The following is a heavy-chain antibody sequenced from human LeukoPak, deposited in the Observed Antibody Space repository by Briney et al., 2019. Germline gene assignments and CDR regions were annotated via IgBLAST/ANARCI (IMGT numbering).Heavy chain of an antibody. V-gene: IGHV1-2*02. CDR1: GYTFTGYY. J-gene: IGHJ4*02. Sequence: ASVKVSCKPSGYTFTGYYMHWVRQAPGQGLEWMGWINPDSGGTNYAQKFQGRVIMTRDTSISTAYMELSRLISDDTAVYYCARAGTALVADYWGQGTLVTVSS. CDR2: INPDSGGT. CDR3: ARAGTALVADY. D-gene: IGHD5-18*01.